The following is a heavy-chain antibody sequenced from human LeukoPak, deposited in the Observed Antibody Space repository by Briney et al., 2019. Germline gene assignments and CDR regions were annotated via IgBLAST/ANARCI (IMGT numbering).Heavy chain of an antibody. CDR2: IYHSGSA. CDR3: ARDGDTRAPTY. D-gene: IGHD3-10*01. V-gene: IGHV4-4*02. CDR1: GASISSSNW. J-gene: IGHJ4*02. Sequence: SETLSLTCAVSGASISSSNWWSWVRQPPGKGLEWIGEIYHSGSANYNPSLKSRITISVDKSKNQFSLKLNSVTAADTAVYYCARDGDTRAPTYWGQGALVTVSS.